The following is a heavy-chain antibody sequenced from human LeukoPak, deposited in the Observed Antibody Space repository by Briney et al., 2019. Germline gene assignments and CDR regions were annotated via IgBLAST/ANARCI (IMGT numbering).Heavy chain of an antibody. V-gene: IGHV3-48*03. D-gene: IGHD3-22*01. J-gene: IGHJ5*02. CDR3: AREGDSSGYYDH. CDR1: GFTFSSYE. CDR2: ISSSGSTI. Sequence: GSLRLSCAASGFTFSSYEMNWVRQAPGKGLEWVSYISSSGSTIYYADSVKGRFTISRDNAKNSLYLQMNSLRAEDTAVYYCAREGDSSGYYDHWGQGTLVTVSS.